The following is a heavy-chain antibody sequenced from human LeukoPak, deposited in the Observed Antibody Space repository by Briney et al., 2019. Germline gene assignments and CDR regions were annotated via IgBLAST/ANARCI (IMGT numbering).Heavy chain of an antibody. CDR1: GGSISRSPYY. J-gene: IGHJ4*02. CDR2: IYNSGSV. V-gene: IGHV4-39*01. CDR3: ARRIGGWELDY. D-gene: IGHD1-1*01. Sequence: SETLSLTCTVSGGSISRSPYYWGWIRQSPGKGLEWIGRIYNSGSVDYNPSLRSRVTMSVDTSKNQFSLNLSSVTAADTAVYYCARRIGGWELDYWGQGTLVTVSS.